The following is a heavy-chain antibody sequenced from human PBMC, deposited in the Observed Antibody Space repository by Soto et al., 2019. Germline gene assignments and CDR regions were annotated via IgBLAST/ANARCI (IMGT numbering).Heavy chain of an antibody. Sequence: ASVKVSCKASGGTFSSYAISWVRQAPGQGLEWMGGIIPIFGTANYAQKFQGRVTITADESTSTAYMELSSLRSDDTAVYYCAGDLGAVVTPEPYYYYYGMDVWGQGTTVTVSS. V-gene: IGHV1-69*13. D-gene: IGHD2-21*02. CDR3: AGDLGAVVTPEPYYYYYGMDV. CDR1: GGTFSSYA. CDR2: IIPIFGTA. J-gene: IGHJ6*02.